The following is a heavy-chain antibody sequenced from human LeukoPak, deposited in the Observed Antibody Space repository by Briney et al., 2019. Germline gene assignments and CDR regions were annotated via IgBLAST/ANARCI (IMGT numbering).Heavy chain of an antibody. CDR1: GFTFSSYA. CDR2: ISGSGGST. V-gene: IGHV3-23*01. CDR3: AKALLTGTTAGPDYYYYYMDV. Sequence: GGSLRLSCAASGFTFSSYAMSWVRQAPGKGLEWVSAISGSGGSTYYADSVKGRFTISRDNSKNTLYLQMNSLRAEDTAVYYCAKALLTGTTAGPDYYYYYMDVWAKGPRSPSP. D-gene: IGHD1-1*01. J-gene: IGHJ6*03.